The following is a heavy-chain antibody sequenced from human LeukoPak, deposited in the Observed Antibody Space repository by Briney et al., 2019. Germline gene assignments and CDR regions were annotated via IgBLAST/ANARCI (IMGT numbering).Heavy chain of an antibody. Sequence: GGSLRLSCAAPGSIFDNYAIHWVRQAPGKGLEWVSLISGDGGSTFYADSVRGRFTISRDNTRKSLSLQMSSLRSEDTALYYCARESETSGWYDYWGQGTLVTVSS. V-gene: IGHV3-43*02. D-gene: IGHD6-19*01. CDR1: GSIFDNYA. CDR3: ARESETSGWYDY. CDR2: ISGDGGST. J-gene: IGHJ4*02.